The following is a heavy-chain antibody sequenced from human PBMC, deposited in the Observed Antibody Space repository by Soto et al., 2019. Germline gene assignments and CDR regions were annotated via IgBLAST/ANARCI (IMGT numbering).Heavy chain of an antibody. Sequence: SETRSLTYTVSAGSISPYYWSWILQPPGKRMGWIGYIYYCGCAGSKPSLRSRFSMSVDTSKSLFSLQLSSVNAADTAVYYCSSDCSSGWDQGYGMEVWGRVTTVTV. D-gene: IGHD6-19*01. V-gene: IGHV4-59*01. CDR2: IYYCGCA. J-gene: IGHJ6*02. CDR1: AGSISPYY. CDR3: SSDCSSGWDQGYGMEV.